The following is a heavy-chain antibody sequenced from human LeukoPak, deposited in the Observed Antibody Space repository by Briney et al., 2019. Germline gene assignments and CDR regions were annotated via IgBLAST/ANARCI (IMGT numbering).Heavy chain of an antibody. V-gene: IGHV4-59*01. CDR1: GDSINYYY. J-gene: IGHJ4*02. CDR2: VYYNGSA. Sequence: PSETLSLTCTVSGDSINYYYWSWIRQSPGKGVEWIGYVYYNGSAKYNTSLKSRVTISVDMSKNQFSLKVSSVTAADTAIYYCARKGGHFDYWGQGTLVTVSS. D-gene: IGHD2-15*01. CDR3: ARKGGHFDY.